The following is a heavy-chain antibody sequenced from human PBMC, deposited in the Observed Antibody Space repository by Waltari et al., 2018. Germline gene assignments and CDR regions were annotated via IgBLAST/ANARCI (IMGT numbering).Heavy chain of an antibody. J-gene: IGHJ4*02. Sequence: QVHMEASGGGVVHPGGSLRLSCGASGFTFRDYGLHWVRQSPGKGLEWVSGVGATGDWTYYADSVKGRFTIARDNPKNFLYLKMNRLRGDDTAVYYCAKTIRFSERLPFDSWGQGTLVTVSS. V-gene: IGHV3-NL1*01. CDR3: AKTIRFSERLPFDS. CDR2: VGATGDWT. CDR1: GFTFRDYG. D-gene: IGHD3-3*01.